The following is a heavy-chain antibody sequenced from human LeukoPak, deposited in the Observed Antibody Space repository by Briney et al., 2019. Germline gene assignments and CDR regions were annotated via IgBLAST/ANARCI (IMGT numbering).Heavy chain of an antibody. Sequence: KPSETLSLTCTVSGVSISTYYWSWIRQPPGKGLEWIGYIYYSGSTNYNPSLKSRVTISVDTSKNQVSLRLSSVTAADTAVYYCARHYDILTGYYSYYYYYMDVWGKGTTVTISS. CDR3: ARHYDILTGYYSYYYYYMDV. CDR1: GVSISTYY. V-gene: IGHV4-59*01. J-gene: IGHJ6*03. D-gene: IGHD3-9*01. CDR2: IYYSGST.